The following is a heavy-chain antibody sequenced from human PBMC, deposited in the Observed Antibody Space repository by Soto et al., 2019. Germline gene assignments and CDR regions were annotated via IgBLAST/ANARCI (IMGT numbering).Heavy chain of an antibody. CDR2: IYYSGST. CDR1: GGSISSGGYY. J-gene: IGHJ4*02. V-gene: IGHV4-31*03. CDR3: ARDARPWSGYYTVYYFDY. Sequence: QVQLQESGPGLVKPSQTLSLTCTVSGGSISSGGYYWSWIRQHPGKGLEWIGYIYYSGSTYYNPSLKSRVTISVDTSKNQFSLKLSSVTAADTAVYYCARDARPWSGYYTVYYFDYWGQGTLVTVSS. D-gene: IGHD3-3*01.